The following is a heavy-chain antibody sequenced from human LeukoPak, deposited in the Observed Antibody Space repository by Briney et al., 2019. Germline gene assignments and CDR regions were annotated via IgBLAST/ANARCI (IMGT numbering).Heavy chain of an antibody. Sequence: ASVKVSCKASGYTFTSYYMHWVRQAPGQGLEWMGIINPSGGSTSYAQKFQGRVTMTRDTSTSTVYMELSSLRSEDTAVYYCARDLNIVVASGYFDLWGRGTLVTVSS. V-gene: IGHV1-46*01. CDR1: GYTFTSYY. CDR2: INPSGGST. J-gene: IGHJ2*01. CDR3: ARDLNIVVASGYFDL. D-gene: IGHD2-2*01.